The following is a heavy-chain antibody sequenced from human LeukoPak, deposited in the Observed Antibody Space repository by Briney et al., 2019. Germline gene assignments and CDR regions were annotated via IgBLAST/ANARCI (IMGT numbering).Heavy chain of an antibody. D-gene: IGHD3-10*01. J-gene: IGHJ6*02. V-gene: IGHV4-59*08. Sequence: PSETLSLTCTVSGGSISSYYWSWIRQPPGKGLEWIGYIYYSGSTNYNPSLKSRVTISVDTSKNQFSLKLSSVTAADTAVYYCARRFTMVRGIINYYGMDVWGQGTTVTVSS. CDR2: IYYSGST. CDR3: ARRFTMVRGIINYYGMDV. CDR1: GGSISSYY.